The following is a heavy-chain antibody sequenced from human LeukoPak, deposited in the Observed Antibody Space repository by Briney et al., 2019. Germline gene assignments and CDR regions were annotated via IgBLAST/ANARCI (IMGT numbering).Heavy chain of an antibody. J-gene: IGHJ4*02. D-gene: IGHD3-22*01. CDR2: MNPNSGNT. V-gene: IGHV1-8*01. Sequence: ASVKVSCKASGYTFTSYDINWVRQATGQGLEWMGWMNPNSGNTGYAQKFQGRVTMTRNTSISTAYMELSSLRSEDTAVYYCARWGRPLNYYDSSGLDYWGQGTLVTVS. CDR1: GYTFTSYD. CDR3: ARWGRPLNYYDSSGLDY.